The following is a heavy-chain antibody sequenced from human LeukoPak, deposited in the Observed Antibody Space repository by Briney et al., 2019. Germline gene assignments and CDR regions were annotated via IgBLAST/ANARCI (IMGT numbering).Heavy chain of an antibody. CDR2: FSGSGGST. CDR3: ARSGLSRFGF. J-gene: IGHJ4*02. D-gene: IGHD2/OR15-2a*01. V-gene: IGHV3-23*01. Sequence: GGSLRLSCAASGFIFSNYAMSWVRQAPGKGLRWVSAFSGSGGSTYYADSVKGRFTISRDNSRNTLYLQMNSLRAEDTAVYYCARSGLSRFGFWGQGTLVTVSS. CDR1: GFIFSNYA.